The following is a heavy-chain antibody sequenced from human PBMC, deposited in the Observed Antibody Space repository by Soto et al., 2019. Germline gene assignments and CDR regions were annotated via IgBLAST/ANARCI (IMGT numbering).Heavy chain of an antibody. CDR2: IYYSGST. J-gene: IGHJ4*02. D-gene: IGHD3-22*01. Sequence: SETLSLTCSVSGGSVSSNIYYWTWIRQHPGKGPEWIGHIYYSGSTYYNPSLKSRVTISLDMSKNQFSLKLTSVSAADTAVYYCARGYDYDSGGYLFDYWGQGTLVTVSS. CDR1: GGSVSSNIYY. CDR3: ARGYDYDSGGYLFDY. V-gene: IGHV4-31*03.